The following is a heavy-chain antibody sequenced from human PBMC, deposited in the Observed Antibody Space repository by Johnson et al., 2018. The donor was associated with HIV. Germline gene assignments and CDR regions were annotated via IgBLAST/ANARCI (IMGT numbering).Heavy chain of an antibody. CDR1: EFTYSDFY. CDR3: PSPWERFGTSSLDIFDT. V-gene: IGHV3-11*04. Sequence: QVYLVESGGGLVKPGGSLRLSCAASEFTYSDFYINWIRQPPGKGLEWVSSISSTGISLYYAHSVKGRFTISTDNAKNSLYLQMNSLRVEDTAVYYCPSPWERFGTSSLDIFDTWGQGQWSSSP. J-gene: IGHJ3*02. CDR2: ISSTGISL. D-gene: IGHD6-6*01.